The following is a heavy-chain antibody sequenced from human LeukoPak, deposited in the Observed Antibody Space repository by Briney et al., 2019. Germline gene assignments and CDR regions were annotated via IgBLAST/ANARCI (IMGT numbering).Heavy chain of an antibody. V-gene: IGHV4-30-2*01. CDR3: ARGGSTVTGFFDY. J-gene: IGHJ4*02. CDR1: GGSISSGGYS. CDR2: IYHSGST. D-gene: IGHD4-17*01. Sequence: PSETLSLTCAVSGGSISSGGYSWSWIRQPPGKGLEWIGYIYHSGSTYYNPSLKSRVTISVDRSKNQFSLKLSSVTAADTAVYYCARGGSTVTGFFDYWGQGTLVTVSS.